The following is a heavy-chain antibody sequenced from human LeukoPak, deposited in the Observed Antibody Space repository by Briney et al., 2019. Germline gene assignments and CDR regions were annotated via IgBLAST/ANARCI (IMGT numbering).Heavy chain of an antibody. V-gene: IGHV6-1*01. Sequence: SQTLSLTCAIFGDSVSSSSDAWNWIRQSPSRGLEWLGRTYYRSKWYYDYAVAVKSRISINPDTSKNQFTLQLSSVTPEDTAVYYCARDPVGGSTIFDYWGQGTLVTVSS. CDR2: TYYRSKWYY. CDR3: ARDPVGGSTIFDY. D-gene: IGHD1-26*01. J-gene: IGHJ4*02. CDR1: GDSVSSSSDA.